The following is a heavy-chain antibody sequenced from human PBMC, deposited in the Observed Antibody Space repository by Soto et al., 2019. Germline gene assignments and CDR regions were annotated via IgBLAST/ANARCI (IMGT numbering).Heavy chain of an antibody. CDR3: ARGRKWELLSHYYYGMDV. D-gene: IGHD1-26*01. CDR2: IYHSGST. Sequence: PSETLSLTCAVSGGSIGSSNWWSWVRQPPGKGLEWIGEIYHSGSTNYNPSLKSRVTISVDKSKNQFSLKLSSVTAADTAVYYCARGRKWELLSHYYYGMDVWGQGTTVTVSS. CDR1: GGSIGSSNW. V-gene: IGHV4-4*02. J-gene: IGHJ6*02.